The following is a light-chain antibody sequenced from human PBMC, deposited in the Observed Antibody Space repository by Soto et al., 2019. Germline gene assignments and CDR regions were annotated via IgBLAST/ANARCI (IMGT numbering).Light chain of an antibody. J-gene: IGKJ5*01. CDR1: RSIATN. Sequence: EIVMTPSPATLSVSPVERATLSCRASRSIATNLAWYQQRPGQAPRLLIYGISIRATGIPARFSGSGSGTEFSLTISGLQSEDVAVYYCQQYNQWPPVTFGQGTRLEIK. CDR2: GIS. V-gene: IGKV3-15*01. CDR3: QQYNQWPPVT.